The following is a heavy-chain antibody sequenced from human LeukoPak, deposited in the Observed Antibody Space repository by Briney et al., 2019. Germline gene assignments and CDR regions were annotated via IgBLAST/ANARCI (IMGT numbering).Heavy chain of an antibody. CDR1: GFTFISYS. J-gene: IGHJ1*01. CDR3: ARDHRGPVAMSFQH. Sequence: GGSLRLSSAASGFTFISYSMNWVRQAPGKGLEWVSSISSSSSYIYYADSVKGRFTISRDNAKNSLYLQMNSLRAEDTAVYYCARDHRGPVAMSFQHWGRGTLVTVSS. V-gene: IGHV3-21*01. D-gene: IGHD2-2*01. CDR2: ISSSSSYI.